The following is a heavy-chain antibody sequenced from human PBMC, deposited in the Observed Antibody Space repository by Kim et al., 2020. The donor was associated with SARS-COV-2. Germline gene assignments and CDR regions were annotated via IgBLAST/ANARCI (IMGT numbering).Heavy chain of an antibody. V-gene: IGHV3-66*01. CDR3: ARRLVRGVINYYGMDV. CDR2: IYSGGST. J-gene: IGHJ6*02. Sequence: GGSLRLSCAASGFTVSSNYMSWVRQAPGKGLEWVSVIYSGGSTYYADSVKGRFTISRDNSKNTLYLQMNSLRAEDTAVYYCARRLVRGVINYYGMDVWGQGTTVTVSS. D-gene: IGHD3-10*01. CDR1: GFTVSSNY.